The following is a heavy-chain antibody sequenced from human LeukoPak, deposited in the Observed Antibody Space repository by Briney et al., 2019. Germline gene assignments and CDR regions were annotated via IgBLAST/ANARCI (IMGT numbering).Heavy chain of an antibody. CDR2: IYYSGST. CDR3: ARVGSGTTWSYFDY. J-gene: IGHJ4*02. V-gene: IGHV4-31*03. D-gene: IGHD1-7*01. CDR1: GGSISSGGYY. Sequence: SETLSLTCTVSGGSISSGGYYWSWIRQHPGKGLEWIGYIYYSGSTYYNPSLKSRVTISVGTSKNQFSLKLSSVTAADTAVYYCARVGSGTTWSYFDYWGQGTLVTVSS.